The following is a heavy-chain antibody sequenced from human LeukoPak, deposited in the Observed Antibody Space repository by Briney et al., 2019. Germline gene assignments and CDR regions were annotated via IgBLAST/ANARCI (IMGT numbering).Heavy chain of an antibody. D-gene: IGHD3-3*01. CDR1: GGSISSYY. CDR2: INHSGST. V-gene: IGHV4-34*01. Sequence: SETLSLTCTVSGGSISSYYWSWIRQPPGKGLEWIGEINHSGSTNYDPSLKSRVTISVDTSKNQFSLKLSSVTAADTAVYYCARARLVPVWSGYYSYYYGMDVWGQGTTVTVSS. CDR3: ARARLVPVWSGYYSYYYGMDV. J-gene: IGHJ6*02.